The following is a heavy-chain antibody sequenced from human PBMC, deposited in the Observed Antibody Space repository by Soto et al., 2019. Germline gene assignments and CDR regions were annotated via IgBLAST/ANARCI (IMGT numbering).Heavy chain of an antibody. CDR1: GGTFSSYA. D-gene: IGHD3-22*01. Sequence: SVKVSCKASGGTFSSYAISWVRQAPGQGLEWMGGIIPIFGTANYAQKFQGRVTITADESTSTAYMELSSLRSEDTAVYYCASYGELSFEWFLYDDSSGYSHGMDVWGQATTVTVSS. J-gene: IGHJ6*02. V-gene: IGHV1-69*13. CDR3: ASYGELSFEWFLYDDSSGYSHGMDV. CDR2: IIPIFGTA.